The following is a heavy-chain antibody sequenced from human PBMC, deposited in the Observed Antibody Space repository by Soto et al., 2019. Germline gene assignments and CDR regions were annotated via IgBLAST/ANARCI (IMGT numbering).Heavy chain of an antibody. J-gene: IGHJ3*02. CDR1: GFTFSTYW. D-gene: IGHD3-22*01. CDR2: IKPDGSEK. V-gene: IGHV3-7*04. CDR3: ARGDYYDSSGPFSDAFDI. Sequence: EVQLVESGGGLVQPGGSLRLSCAASGFTFSTYWMSWVRQAPGKGLEWVANIKPDGSEKWYVDSVKGRFTISRDNAKNALYLQMNSVRAEDTAMYYCARGDYYDSSGPFSDAFDIWGQGTMVTVSS.